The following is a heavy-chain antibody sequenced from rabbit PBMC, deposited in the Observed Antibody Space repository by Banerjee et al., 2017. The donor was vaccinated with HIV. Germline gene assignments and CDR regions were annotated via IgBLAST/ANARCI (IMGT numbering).Heavy chain of an antibody. CDR2: ADIGSGGGT. V-gene: IGHV1S45*01. D-gene: IGHD1-1*01. CDR3: ARDTSSSFSSYGMDL. J-gene: IGHJ6*01. CDR1: GFSFSDRDV. Sequence: QEQLEESGGGLVKPEGSLTLTCKASGFSFSDRDVMCWVRQAPGRGLEWIACADIGSGGGTYFASWAKGRFTISKTSSTTVTLQMTSLTAADTATYFCARDTSSSFSSYGMDLWGPGTLVTVS.